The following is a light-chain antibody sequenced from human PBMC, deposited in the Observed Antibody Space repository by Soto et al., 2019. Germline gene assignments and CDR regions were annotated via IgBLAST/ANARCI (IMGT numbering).Light chain of an antibody. Sequence: QSALTQPASVSGSPGQSIAISCTGTNSDVGGYNYVSWYQHHPGKAPKLMIYEVSNRPSGVSNRFSGSKSGNTASLTISGLQAEDEADYYCSSYTTSTTWVFGGGNKLTVL. CDR3: SSYTTSTTWV. CDR1: NSDVGGYNY. J-gene: IGLJ3*02. CDR2: EVS. V-gene: IGLV2-14*01.